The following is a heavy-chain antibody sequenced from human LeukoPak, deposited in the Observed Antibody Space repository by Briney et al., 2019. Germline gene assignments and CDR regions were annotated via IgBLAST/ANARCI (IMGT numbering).Heavy chain of an antibody. J-gene: IGHJ4*02. CDR2: ISSSGSTI. CDR1: GFTFSSYE. Sequence: GGSLRLSCAASGFTFSSYEMNWVRQAPGKGLEWVSYISSSGSTIYYADSVKGRFTISRDNAKNSLYLQMNSLRAEDTAVYYCARTYYDSSGYYYCFDYWGQGTLVTVSS. D-gene: IGHD3-22*01. CDR3: ARTYYDSSGYYYCFDY. V-gene: IGHV3-48*03.